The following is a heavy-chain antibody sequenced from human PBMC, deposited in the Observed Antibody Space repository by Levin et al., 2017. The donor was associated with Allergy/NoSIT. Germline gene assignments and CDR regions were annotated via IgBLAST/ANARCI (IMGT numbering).Heavy chain of an antibody. D-gene: IGHD2-2*02. CDR1: GFSFSSYW. CDR3: ARDCASTSCYMGFHYYGMDV. J-gene: IGHJ6*02. CDR2: IKSDGTYI. V-gene: IGHV3-74*01. Sequence: LSLPCAASGFSFSSYWMHWVRQAPGKGLVWVSRIKSDGTYINYADSVKGRFTVSRDNAKNTLYLQMNSLRVEDTGVYFCARDCASTSCYMGFHYYGMDVWGQGTTVTVAS.